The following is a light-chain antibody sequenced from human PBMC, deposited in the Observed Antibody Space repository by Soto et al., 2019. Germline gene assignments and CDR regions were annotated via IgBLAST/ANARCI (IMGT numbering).Light chain of an antibody. Sequence: DIPMTQSPSSLSASVGDRVTITCRASPSITNFLNWYQQKPGKAPNLLIYAASTLQGGVPSRFSGSGSGTDFTLTISSLQPEDSGTFFCQQTYIGRTFGQGTRVELK. CDR3: QQTYIGRT. CDR2: AAS. V-gene: IGKV1-39*01. J-gene: IGKJ1*01. CDR1: PSITNF.